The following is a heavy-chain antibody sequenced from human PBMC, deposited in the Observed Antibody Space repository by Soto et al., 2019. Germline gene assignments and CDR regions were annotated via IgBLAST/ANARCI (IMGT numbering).Heavy chain of an antibody. CDR2: ISGLCVYT. CDR3: AKDQTDVTLFHX. V-gene: IGHV3-23*01. D-gene: IGHD2-21*02. Sequence: RLSCAASGCSFSSLAMSWVRQAPGKGLEWVSSISGLCVYTLYADSGKGRFTISRDNSRNTLYLQVNSLRAEDTAVYYCAKDQTDVTLFHXWGQGTLFTVSX. CDR1: GCSFSSLA. J-gene: IGHJ4*02.